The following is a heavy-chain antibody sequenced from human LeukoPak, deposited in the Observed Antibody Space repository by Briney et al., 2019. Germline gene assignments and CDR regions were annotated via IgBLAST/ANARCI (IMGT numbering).Heavy chain of an antibody. V-gene: IGHV4-39*01. D-gene: IGHD3-3*01. CDR2: VHYSGST. CDR1: GGSISRSSYY. CDR3: ASTPLEWLSRYYFDY. J-gene: IGHJ4*02. Sequence: PSETLSLTCTVSGGSISRSSYYWGWVRQSQGKGLEWIGSVHYSGSTYYNASLKSRVTISVHTSKNQFSLKLSSVTAADTAVYYCASTPLEWLSRYYFDYWGQGTLVTVSS.